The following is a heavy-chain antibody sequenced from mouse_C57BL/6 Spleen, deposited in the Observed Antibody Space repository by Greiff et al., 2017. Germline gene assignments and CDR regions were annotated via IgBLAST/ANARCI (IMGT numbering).Heavy chain of an antibody. J-gene: IGHJ2*01. CDR2: IDPSDSYT. CDR3: ERSTAQAKVFDY. Sequence: QVQLQQPGAELVRPGASVKLSCKASGYTFTSYWMHWVKQRPGQGLEWIGVIDPSDSYTNYNQKFKGKATLTVDTSSSTAYMQLSSLTSEDSAVYYCERSTAQAKVFDYWGQGTTLTVSA. CDR1: GYTFTSYW. D-gene: IGHD3-2*02. V-gene: IGHV1-59*01.